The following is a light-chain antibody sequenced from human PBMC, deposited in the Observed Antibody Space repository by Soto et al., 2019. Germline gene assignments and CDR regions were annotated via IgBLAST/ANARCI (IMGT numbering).Light chain of an antibody. V-gene: IGLV2-14*03. Sequence: SALTQPASVSGSPGQSITISCTGTSSDVGGYNYVSWYQQHPGNAPKLLIFDVVNRPSGVSNRFSGSKSDNTASLTISGLQAEDEADYYCSSYTRSNTVVFGGGTKLTVL. CDR1: SSDVGGYNY. CDR2: DVV. J-gene: IGLJ3*02. CDR3: SSYTRSNTVV.